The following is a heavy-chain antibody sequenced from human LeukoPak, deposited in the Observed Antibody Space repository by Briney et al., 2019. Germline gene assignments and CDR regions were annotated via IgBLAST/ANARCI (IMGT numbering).Heavy chain of an antibody. CDR3: ARNSSGWYSY. V-gene: IGHV4-34*01. D-gene: IGHD6-19*01. J-gene: IGHJ4*02. CDR1: GGSFSGYY. Sequence: SQTLSLTCAVYGGSFSGYYWSWIRQPPGKGLEWIGEINHSGSTNYNPSLKSRVTISVDTSKNQFSLKLSSVTAADTAVYYCARNSSGWYSYWGQGTLVTVSS. CDR2: INHSGST.